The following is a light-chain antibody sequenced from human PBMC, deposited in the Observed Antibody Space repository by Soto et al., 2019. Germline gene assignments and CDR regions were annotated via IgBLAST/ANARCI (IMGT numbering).Light chain of an antibody. Sequence: QSALTQPASVSGSPGQSITISCTGTSSNVGSYDLVSWYQQHPGKAPKLVIYEGNKRPSGVFNRFSGSKSGNTASLTISGLQAEDEGEYYCCSYAGSFTWVFGGGTKLTVL. J-gene: IGLJ3*02. CDR2: EGN. V-gene: IGLV2-23*01. CDR1: SSNVGSYDL. CDR3: CSYAGSFTWV.